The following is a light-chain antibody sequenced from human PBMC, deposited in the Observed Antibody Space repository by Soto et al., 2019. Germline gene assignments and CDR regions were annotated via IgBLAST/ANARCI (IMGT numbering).Light chain of an antibody. Sequence: DIQMTQSPSSLSASVGDRVTITCRASQGISSWLAWYQQKPGKAPKLLIYGASNLQSGVPPRFSGSGSGTDFTLAISSLQPEDSATYYCLQDISYPWTFGQGTKVDIK. CDR1: QGISSW. CDR2: GAS. V-gene: IGKV1-12*01. CDR3: LQDISYPWT. J-gene: IGKJ1*01.